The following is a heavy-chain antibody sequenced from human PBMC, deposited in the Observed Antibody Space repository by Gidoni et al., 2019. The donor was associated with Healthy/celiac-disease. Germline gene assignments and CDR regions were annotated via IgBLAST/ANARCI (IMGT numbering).Heavy chain of an antibody. CDR2: INPSGGST. CDR3: ARDSAVVPAAILYWFDP. J-gene: IGHJ5*02. D-gene: IGHD2-2*02. V-gene: IGHV1-46*01. Sequence: QVQLVQSGAEVKKPGASVKGSCKASGYTFTSYYMHWVRQAPGQGLEWMGIINPSGGSTSYAQKFQGRVTMTRDTSTSTVYMELSSLRSEDTAVYYCARDSAVVPAAILYWFDPWGQGTLVTVSS. CDR1: GYTFTSYY.